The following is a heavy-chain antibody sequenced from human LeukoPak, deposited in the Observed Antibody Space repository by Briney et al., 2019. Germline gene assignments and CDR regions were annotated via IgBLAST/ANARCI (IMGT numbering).Heavy chain of an antibody. J-gene: IGHJ3*02. CDR1: GFTFSNYG. D-gene: IGHD3-10*01. CDR2: INWNGGST. Sequence: GGSLRLSCAASGFTFSNYGLSWVRQAPGKGLEWVSGINWNGGSTGYADSVKGRLTISRDNAKNSLYLQMNSLRAEDTALYHCAKNRGGSGSYGAFDIWGQGTMVTVSS. V-gene: IGHV3-20*01. CDR3: AKNRGGSGSYGAFDI.